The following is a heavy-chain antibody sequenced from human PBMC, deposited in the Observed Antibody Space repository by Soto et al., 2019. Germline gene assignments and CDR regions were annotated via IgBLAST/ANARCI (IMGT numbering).Heavy chain of an antibody. J-gene: IGHJ4*02. Sequence: GGSLRLSCAASGFTFCSYDMHWVRQATGKGLEWVSAIGTAGDPYYPGSVKARFTISRENAKNSLYLQMNSLRAGDTAVYYCARAGYYDSSGQFYFYYWGQGTLVTTSS. D-gene: IGHD3-22*01. V-gene: IGHV3-13*05. CDR1: GFTFCSYD. CDR3: ARAGYYDSSGQFYFYY. CDR2: IGTAGDP.